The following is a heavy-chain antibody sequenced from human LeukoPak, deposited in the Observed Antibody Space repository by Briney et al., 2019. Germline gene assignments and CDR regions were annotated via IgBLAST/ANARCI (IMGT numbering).Heavy chain of an antibody. CDR3: AKWAYYGSGSYYDY. CDR1: GFTFSSYG. J-gene: IGHJ4*02. Sequence: GGSLRLSCAASGFTFSSYGMHWVRQAPGKGLEWVAVISYDGSNKYYADSVKGRFTISRDNSKNTLYLQMNGLRAEDTAVYYCAKWAYYGSGSYYDYWGQGTLVTVSS. V-gene: IGHV3-30*18. D-gene: IGHD3-10*01. CDR2: ISYDGSNK.